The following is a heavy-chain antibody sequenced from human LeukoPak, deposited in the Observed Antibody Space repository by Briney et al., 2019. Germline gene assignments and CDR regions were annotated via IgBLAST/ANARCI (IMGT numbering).Heavy chain of an antibody. V-gene: IGHV3-9*01. CDR2: ISWNSGSI. J-gene: IGHJ4*02. Sequence: PGGSLRLSCAASGFTFDDYAMHWVRQAPGKGLEWVSGISWNSGSIGYADSVKGRFTISRDNAKNSLYLQMNSLSAEDTALYYCAKASGYSSGWYAMGFDYWGQGTLVTVSS. CDR1: GFTFDDYA. D-gene: IGHD6-19*01. CDR3: AKASGYSSGWYAMGFDY.